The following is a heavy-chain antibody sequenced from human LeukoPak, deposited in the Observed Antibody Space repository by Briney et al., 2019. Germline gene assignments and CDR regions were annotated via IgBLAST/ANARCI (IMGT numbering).Heavy chain of an antibody. CDR3: ARATTVTTPADY. CDR1: GGSFSGYY. Sequence: PSETLSLTCAVYGGSFSGYYWSWIRQPPGKGLEWIGEINHSGSSNYNPSLKSRVTISVDTSKNQFSLKLSSVTAADTAVYYCARATTVTTPADYWGQGTLVTVSS. D-gene: IGHD4-17*01. CDR2: INHSGSS. J-gene: IGHJ4*02. V-gene: IGHV4-34*01.